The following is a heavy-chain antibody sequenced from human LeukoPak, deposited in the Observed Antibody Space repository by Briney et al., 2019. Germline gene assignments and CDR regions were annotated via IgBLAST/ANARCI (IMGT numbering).Heavy chain of an antibody. CDR1: GGSISSYY. Sequence: PSETLSLTCTVSGGSISSYYWSWIRQPAGKGLEWIGRIYTSGSTNYNPSLKSRVTMSVDTSKNQFSLKLSSVTAADTAVYYCARDFAPYYYDSSEFDAFDTWGQGTMVTVSS. V-gene: IGHV4-4*07. CDR3: ARDFAPYYYDSSEFDAFDT. D-gene: IGHD3-22*01. J-gene: IGHJ3*02. CDR2: IYTSGST.